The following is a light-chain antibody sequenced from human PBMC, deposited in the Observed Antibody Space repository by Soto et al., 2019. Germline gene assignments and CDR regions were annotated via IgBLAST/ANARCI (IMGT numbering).Light chain of an antibody. J-gene: IGKJ1*01. CDR3: QQYGSSPPT. CDR1: QSISRY. CDR2: GAT. V-gene: IGKV3-20*01. Sequence: IVLTQSPGTLSLSPWERTTLSCRASQSISRYLAWYQQKPGQGPRLLIYGATSRATGTPDRFSGSGSGTDFTLTINRLEPEDFALYYCQQYGSSPPTFGQGTKVDNK.